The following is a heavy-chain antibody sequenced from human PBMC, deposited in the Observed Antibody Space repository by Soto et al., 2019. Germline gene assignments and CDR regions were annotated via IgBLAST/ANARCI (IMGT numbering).Heavy chain of an antibody. CDR1: GFTFDSCA. J-gene: IGHJ4*02. CDR3: AKGKTSGWYYFDF. D-gene: IGHD6-19*01. CDR2: ISGSGGST. V-gene: IGHV3-23*01. Sequence: HPGGSLRLSCAASGFTFDSCAMSWVRQAPGKGLEWILGISGSGGSTYYADSVKGRFTISRDNSKNTLYLQMNSLRADDTAIYYCAKGKTSGWYYFDFWGQGTPVTVSS.